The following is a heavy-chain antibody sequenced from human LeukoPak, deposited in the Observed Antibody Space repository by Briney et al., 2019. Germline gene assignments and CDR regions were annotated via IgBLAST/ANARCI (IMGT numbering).Heavy chain of an antibody. J-gene: IGHJ4*02. V-gene: IGHV6-1*01. CDR2: TYYRSKWYN. CDR1: GDSVSSNSAA. D-gene: IGHD3-10*01. CDR3: ARVRYYYGSGSYTTFDY. Sequence: SQTLSLTCAISGDSVSSNSAAWNWIRQSPSGGLGWLGRTYYRSKWYNDYAVSVKSRITINPDTSKNQFSLQLNSVTPEDTAVYYCARVRYYYGSGSYTTFDYWGQGTLVTVSS.